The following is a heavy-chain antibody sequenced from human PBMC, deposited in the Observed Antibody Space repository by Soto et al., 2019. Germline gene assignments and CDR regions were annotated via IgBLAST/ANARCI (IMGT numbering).Heavy chain of an antibody. CDR1: GFTFSTYS. J-gene: IGHJ6*02. CDR3: ARDPSDCSSTSCWGYYALDV. Sequence: VSLRLSCAASGFTFSTYSMNWVRQAPGKGLEWVSSISSSGTYIHYADSLKGRFTISRDNAKNSLYLQMISLRAEDTAVYYCARDPSDCSSTSCWGYYALDVWGQGTTVTVSS. D-gene: IGHD2-2*01. CDR2: ISSSGTYI. V-gene: IGHV3-21*01.